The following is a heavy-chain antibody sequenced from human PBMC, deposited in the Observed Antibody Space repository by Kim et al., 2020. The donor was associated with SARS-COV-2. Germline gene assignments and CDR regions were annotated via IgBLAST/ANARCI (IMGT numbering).Heavy chain of an antibody. J-gene: IGHJ4*02. CDR3: AKDMSVVVNLYYFHY. CDR2: ISYDGSNK. D-gene: IGHD3-22*01. Sequence: GGSLRLSCAASGFTFSSYGIHWVRQAPGKGLEWVAVISYDGSNKYYADSVKGRFTISRDNSKNTLYLQMNSLRAEDTAVYYCAKDMSVVVNLYYFHYWGQGTLVTVSS. CDR1: GFTFSSYG. V-gene: IGHV3-30*18.